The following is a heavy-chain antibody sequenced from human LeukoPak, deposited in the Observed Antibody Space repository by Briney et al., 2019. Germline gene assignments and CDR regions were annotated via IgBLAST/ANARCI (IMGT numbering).Heavy chain of an antibody. Sequence: PSETLSLTCAVYGGSFSGYYWSWIRQPPGKGLEWIGEINHSGSTNYNPSLKSRVTISVDTSKNQFSPKLSSVTAADTAVYYCARALLYYYDSSGNWFDPWGQGTLVTVSS. CDR2: INHSGST. CDR1: GGSFSGYY. J-gene: IGHJ5*02. CDR3: ARALLYYYDSSGNWFDP. V-gene: IGHV4-34*01. D-gene: IGHD3-22*01.